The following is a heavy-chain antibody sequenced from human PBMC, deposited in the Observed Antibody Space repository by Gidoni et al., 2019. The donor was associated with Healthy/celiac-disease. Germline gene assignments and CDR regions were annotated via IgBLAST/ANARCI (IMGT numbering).Heavy chain of an antibody. Sequence: EVQLVGSGGGLVKPGGSLRLSCAASGFTFSRDSMNWVRQATGKGMELVSSISSSSSYIHYADSVKGRFTISRDNNKNPLYLQMNSLRAEDMAVYYCARVGGGGWYLDYWGQGTLVTVSS. J-gene: IGHJ4*02. CDR3: ARVGGGGWYLDY. CDR1: GFTFSRDS. D-gene: IGHD6-19*01. CDR2: ISSSSSYI. V-gene: IGHV3-21*01.